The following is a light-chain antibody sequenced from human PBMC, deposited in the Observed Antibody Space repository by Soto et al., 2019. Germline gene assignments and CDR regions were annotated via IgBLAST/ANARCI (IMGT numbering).Light chain of an antibody. CDR1: QSVSSSY. J-gene: IGKJ4*01. CDR3: QQYGSSPLT. Sequence: EIVLTQSPGTLSLSPGERATLSCRASQSVSSSYLARYQQKPGQAPRLLIYGASSRATGIPDRFSGSGSGTDFTLTISRLVPEDFAVYYCQQYGSSPLTFGGGTKVEIK. CDR2: GAS. V-gene: IGKV3-20*01.